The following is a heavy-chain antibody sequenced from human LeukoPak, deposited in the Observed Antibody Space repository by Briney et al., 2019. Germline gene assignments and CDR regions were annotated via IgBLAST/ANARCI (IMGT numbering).Heavy chain of an antibody. V-gene: IGHV4-4*07. J-gene: IGHJ3*02. CDR1: GGSINNYY. CDR2: IYTRGST. D-gene: IGHD2-15*01. CDR3: ARGRYCSADICSGGDAFDI. Sequence: SETLSLTCTVSGGSINNYYWSWIRQPAGKGLEWIGRIYTRGSTNYNPSLKSRVTMSVDTSKNQFSLKLSSATAADTAVYYCARGRYCSADICSGGDAFDIWGQGTMVSVSS.